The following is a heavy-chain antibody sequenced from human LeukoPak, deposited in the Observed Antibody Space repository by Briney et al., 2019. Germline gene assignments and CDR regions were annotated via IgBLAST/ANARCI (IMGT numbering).Heavy chain of an antibody. D-gene: IGHD5-18*01. V-gene: IGHV4-4*09. Sequence: KSSETLSLTCTVSGGSISSYYWSWIRQPPGKGLEWIGYIYTSGSTNYNPSLKSRVTISVDTSKNQFSLKLSSVTAADTAVYYCARHLSQHSYGPEVWFDPWGQGTLVTVSS. CDR2: IYTSGST. J-gene: IGHJ5*02. CDR1: GGSISSYY. CDR3: ARHLSQHSYGPEVWFDP.